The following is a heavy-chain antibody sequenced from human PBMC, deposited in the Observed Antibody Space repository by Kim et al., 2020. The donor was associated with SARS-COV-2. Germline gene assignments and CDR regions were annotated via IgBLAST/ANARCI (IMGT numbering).Heavy chain of an antibody. V-gene: IGHV4-39*07. Sequence: SIYYNPSVKSRVTISVDTSKNPFSLKLSPVTAADTAVYYCAGESTDFDYWGQGTLVTVSS. CDR2: SI. J-gene: IGHJ4*02. CDR3: AGESTDFDY.